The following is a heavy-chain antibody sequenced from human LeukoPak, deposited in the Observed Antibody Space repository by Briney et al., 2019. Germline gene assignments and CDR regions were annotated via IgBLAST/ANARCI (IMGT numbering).Heavy chain of an antibody. CDR2: INHSGST. J-gene: IGHJ4*02. CDR3: ARAPRGDY. Sequence: KSSETLSLTCAVYGGSFSGYYWSWIRQPPGKGLEWIGEINHSGSTNYNPPLKSRVTISVDTSKNQFSLKLSSVTAADTAVYYCARAPRGDYWGQGTLVTVSS. V-gene: IGHV4-34*01. CDR1: GGSFSGYY.